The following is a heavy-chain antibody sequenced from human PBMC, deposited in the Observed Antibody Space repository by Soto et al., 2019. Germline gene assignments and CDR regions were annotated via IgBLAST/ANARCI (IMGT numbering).Heavy chain of an antibody. V-gene: IGHV3-48*01. Sequence: GSLRLSCAASGFTFSTYSMNWVRQAPGKGLEWVSYISSSSSTIFYTDSVKGRFTVSRDNAKNSLYLQMNSLRAEDTAVYYCAKGGRQWLVTSEFNNWGQGALVTVSS. D-gene: IGHD6-19*01. CDR3: AKGGRQWLVTSEFNN. J-gene: IGHJ4*02. CDR1: GFTFSTYS. CDR2: ISSSSSTI.